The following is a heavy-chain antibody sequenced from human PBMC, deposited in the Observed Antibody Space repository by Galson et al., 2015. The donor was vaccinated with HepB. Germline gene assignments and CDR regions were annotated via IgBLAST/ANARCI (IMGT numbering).Heavy chain of an antibody. Sequence: SVKVSCKASGYTFTSKYLQWVRQAPGQGLEWMGIINPSDGSTDYARKLRGRVTMTRDTPTSTVYMELSSLRSEDTAMYYCARGRHYYDSSGQGPFDYWGQGTLVTASS. CDR1: GYTFTSKY. CDR3: ARGRHYYDSSGQGPFDY. V-gene: IGHV1-46*04. D-gene: IGHD3-22*01. CDR2: INPSDGST. J-gene: IGHJ4*02.